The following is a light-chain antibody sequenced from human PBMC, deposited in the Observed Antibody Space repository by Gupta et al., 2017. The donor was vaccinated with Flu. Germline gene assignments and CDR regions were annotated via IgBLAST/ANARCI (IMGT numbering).Light chain of an antibody. CDR3: MQALQTPLT. CDR2: LGS. CDR1: QSLLHSNGYTY. Sequence: DIVMTQSPLSLPVTPGESASISCRSSQSLLHSNGYTYLDWYLQKPGQSPQLLIYLGSNRASGVPDRFSGSGSGTDFTLRISRVEAEDVGVYYCMQALQTPLTFGGGTKVEIK. J-gene: IGKJ4*01. V-gene: IGKV2-28*01.